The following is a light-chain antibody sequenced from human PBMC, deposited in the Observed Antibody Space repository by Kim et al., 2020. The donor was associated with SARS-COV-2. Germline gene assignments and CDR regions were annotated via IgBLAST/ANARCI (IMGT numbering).Light chain of an antibody. CDR1: NIGSKN. CDR3: QVWDSSIVV. J-gene: IGLJ2*01. CDR2: RDS. V-gene: IGLV3-9*01. Sequence: SYELTQPLSVSVALGQTARITCGGNNIGSKNVRWYQQKPGQAPVLVIYRDSNRPSGIPERFSGSNSGNTATLTISRAQAGDEADYYCQVWDSSIVVFGGGTQLTVL.